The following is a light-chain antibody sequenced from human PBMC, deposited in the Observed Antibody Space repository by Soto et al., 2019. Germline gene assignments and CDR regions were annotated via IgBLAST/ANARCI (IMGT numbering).Light chain of an antibody. J-gene: IGKJ1*01. CDR2: KTS. V-gene: IGKV1-5*03. CDR3: QQYTSSPWT. Sequence: DIQMTQSPSTLSASVGDRVTITCRASQSISSWLAWYQQKPGKAPKLLIYKTSTLQSGVTSRFSGSGSGTEFTLTVSSLQPDDFATYYCQQYTSSPWTFGQGTRVDIK. CDR1: QSISSW.